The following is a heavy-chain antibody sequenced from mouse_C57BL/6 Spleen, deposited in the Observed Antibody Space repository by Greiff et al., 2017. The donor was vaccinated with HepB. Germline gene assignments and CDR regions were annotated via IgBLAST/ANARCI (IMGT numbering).Heavy chain of an antibody. Sequence: EVMLVESGGGLVKPGGSLKLSCAASGFTFSDYGMHWVRQAPEKGLEWVAYISSGSSTIYYADTVKGRFTISRDNAKNTLFLQMTSLRSEDTAMYYCAGYDYDEGYAMDYWGQGTSVTVSS. D-gene: IGHD2-4*01. J-gene: IGHJ4*01. CDR1: GFTFSDYG. V-gene: IGHV5-17*01. CDR2: ISSGSSTI. CDR3: AGYDYDEGYAMDY.